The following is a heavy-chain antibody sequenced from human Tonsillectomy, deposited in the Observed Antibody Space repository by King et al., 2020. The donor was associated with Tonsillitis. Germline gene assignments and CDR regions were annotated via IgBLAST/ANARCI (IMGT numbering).Heavy chain of an antibody. CDR2: IYPVDSVT. CDR3: GTQPAICGWHGFDL. CDR1: GYSFSHFW. J-gene: IGHJ4*02. D-gene: IGHD6-19*01. Sequence: VQLVQSGAEVKKPEESLKISCKGSGYSFSHFWIAWVRQVPGKGLEWGGIIYPVDSVTSYSPSFQGQVTMSPDTSTNTASLQWSRLKASDTAMYYCGTQPAICGWHGFDLGGQGNLVTVSA. V-gene: IGHV5-51*01.